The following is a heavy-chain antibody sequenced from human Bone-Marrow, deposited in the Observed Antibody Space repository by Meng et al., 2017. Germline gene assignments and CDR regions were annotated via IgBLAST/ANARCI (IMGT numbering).Heavy chain of an antibody. CDR1: GGSISSSSYY. D-gene: IGHD5-18*01. J-gene: IGHJ5*02. Sequence: QLQLQESGPGLVKPSETLSLTCTVPGGSISSSSYYWGWIRQPPGKGLEWIGSIYYGGGTYYNPSLKSRVTISVDTSKNQFSLKLSSVTAADTAVYYCARATQRGYTLRVGFDPWGQGTLVTVSS. V-gene: IGHV4-39*01. CDR3: ARATQRGYTLRVGFDP. CDR2: IYYGGGT.